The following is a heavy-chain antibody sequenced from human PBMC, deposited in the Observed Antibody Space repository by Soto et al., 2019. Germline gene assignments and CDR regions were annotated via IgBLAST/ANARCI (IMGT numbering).Heavy chain of an antibody. CDR2: IGGSGYT. J-gene: IGHJ1*01. Sequence: GGSLRLSCAASGFTFSDYYMSWIRQSPGEGLEWIAYIGGSGYTKYADSVKGRFTISRDNAKNSLYLQMNSLRVEDTAIYYCARGFVAVTVIPPAEEHPHWGQATLVTVSS. V-gene: IGHV3-11*05. D-gene: IGHD2-21*02. CDR3: ARGFVAVTVIPPAEEHPH. CDR1: GFTFSDYY.